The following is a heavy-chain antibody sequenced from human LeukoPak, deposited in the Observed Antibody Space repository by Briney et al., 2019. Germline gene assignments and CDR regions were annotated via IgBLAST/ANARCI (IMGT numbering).Heavy chain of an antibody. J-gene: IGHJ5*02. CDR3: ARAGYYEGWFDP. D-gene: IGHD3-22*01. CDR2: IYTSGST. V-gene: IGHV4-61*02. Sequence: SETLSLTYTVSGGSISSGSYYWSWIRQPAGKGLEWIGRIYTSGSTNYNPSLKSRVTISVDTSKNQFSLKLSSVTAADTAVYYCARAGYYEGWFDPWGQGTLVTVSS. CDR1: GGSISSGSYY.